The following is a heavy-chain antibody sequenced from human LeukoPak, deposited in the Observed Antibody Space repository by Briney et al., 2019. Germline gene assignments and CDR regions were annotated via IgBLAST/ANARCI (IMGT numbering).Heavy chain of an antibody. V-gene: IGHV3-21*04. J-gene: IGHJ4*02. D-gene: IGHD3-22*01. CDR2: ISSSSSYI. CDR1: GFTFSSYS. CDR3: AREGLRYYYDRSGYPPAY. Sequence: GGSLRLSCAASGFTFSSYSMNWVRQAPGKGLEWVSSISSSSSYIYYADSVKGRFTISRDNAKNSLYLQMNSLRAEDTAVYYCAREGLRYYYDRSGYPPAYWGQGTLVTVSS.